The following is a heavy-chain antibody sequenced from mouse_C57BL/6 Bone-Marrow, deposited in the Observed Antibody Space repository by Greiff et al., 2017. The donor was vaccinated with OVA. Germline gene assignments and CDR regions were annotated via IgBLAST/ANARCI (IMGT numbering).Heavy chain of an antibody. CDR3: AREGNVYYFDY. CDR1: GYTFTSYW. J-gene: IGHJ2*01. V-gene: IGHV1-50*01. Sequence: VQLQQPGAELVKPGASVKLSCKASGYTFTSYWMQWVKQRPGQGLEWIGEIDPSDSYTNYNQKFKGKATLTVDTSSSTAYMQLSSLTSEDSAVYYCAREGNVYYFDYWGQGTTLTVSS. CDR2: IDPSDSYT.